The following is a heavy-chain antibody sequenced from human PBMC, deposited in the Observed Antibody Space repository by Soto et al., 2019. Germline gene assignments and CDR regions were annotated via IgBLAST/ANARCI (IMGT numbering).Heavy chain of an antibody. CDR2: ISAHNGNT. CDR1: GYGFTTYG. V-gene: IGHV1-18*01. Sequence: QVHLVQSGAEAKKPGASVKVSCKGSGYGFTTYGITWVRQAPGQGLEWMAWISAHNGNTNYAQKLQGRVTVTRDTSTSTASMELSSLRSADPAVYYSATATYVDYWGQGPLVTVSS. J-gene: IGHJ4*02. CDR3: ATATYVDY.